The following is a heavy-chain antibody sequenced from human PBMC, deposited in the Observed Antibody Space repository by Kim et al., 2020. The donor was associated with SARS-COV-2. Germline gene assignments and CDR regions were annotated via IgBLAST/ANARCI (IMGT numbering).Heavy chain of an antibody. CDR3: AKDLEDTVATINSYYYYGMDV. V-gene: IGHV3-30*18. CDR1: GFTFSRYG. Sequence: GGSLRLSCAASGFTFSRYGMHWVRQAPGKGLEWVAVILHDGSNKNYVDSVKGRFTISRENSKNTLYLQMNSLRVEDTAVYYCAKDLEDTVATINSYYYYGMDVWGQGTAVTVSS. D-gene: IGHD5-12*01. CDR2: ILHDGSNK. J-gene: IGHJ6*02.